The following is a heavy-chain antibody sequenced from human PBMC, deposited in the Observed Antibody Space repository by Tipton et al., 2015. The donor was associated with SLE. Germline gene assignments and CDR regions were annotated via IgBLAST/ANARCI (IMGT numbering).Heavy chain of an antibody. J-gene: IGHJ2*01. CDR3: ARDLVDGGRYFDL. CDR1: GLTFSSYW. V-gene: IGHV3-7*01. D-gene: IGHD4-23*01. CDR2: IKQDGSEI. Sequence: GSLRLSCAGSGLTFSSYWMSWIRQAPGKGLEWVAQIKQDGSEIYYVDSVKGRFTISRDDAKNSLYLQMDSLRAKDTAVYYCARDLVDGGRYFDLWGRGTLVTVSS.